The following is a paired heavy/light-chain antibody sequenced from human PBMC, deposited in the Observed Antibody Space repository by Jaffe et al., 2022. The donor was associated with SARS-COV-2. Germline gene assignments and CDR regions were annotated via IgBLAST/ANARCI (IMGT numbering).Heavy chain of an antibody. CDR1: GDSIRSYY. V-gene: IGHV4-59*08. CDR2: AHYTGIK. J-gene: IGHJ4*02. Sequence: QVQLQESGPGLVKSSETLSLTCTVPGDSIRSYYWSWVRQPPGRGLEWIGYAHYTGIKKYNPSLKSRVTMSVDTSKNQFSLKMSSATAADTAFYYCARTLSTGLQDNWGQGALVTVSS. D-gene: IGHD2-8*02. CDR3: ARTLSTGLQDN.
Light chain of an antibody. CDR3: QQYYNPPYT. Sequence: DIVMTQSPDSLAVSLGERATINCKSSQSVLSSSDNHNYLAWYQQKPGQPPRLLIYWASTRASGVPDRFSGSGSGTDFTLTIRSLQAEDVTVYYCQQYYNPPYTFGQGTKLEI. CDR2: WAS. J-gene: IGKJ2*01. V-gene: IGKV4-1*01. CDR1: QSVLSSSDNHNY.